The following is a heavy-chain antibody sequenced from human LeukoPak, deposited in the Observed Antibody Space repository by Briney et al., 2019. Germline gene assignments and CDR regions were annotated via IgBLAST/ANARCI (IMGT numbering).Heavy chain of an antibody. J-gene: IGHJ4*02. Sequence: ASVKVSCKASGYTFTSYGISWVRRAPGQGLEGLGGISAYNGNTNYAQKLQGRVTMTTDTSTSTAYMELRSLRSDDTAVYYCARVHSGSSWGFDYWGQGTLVTVSS. CDR1: GYTFTSYG. CDR3: ARVHSGSSWGFDY. CDR2: ISAYNGNT. V-gene: IGHV1-18*01. D-gene: IGHD1-26*01.